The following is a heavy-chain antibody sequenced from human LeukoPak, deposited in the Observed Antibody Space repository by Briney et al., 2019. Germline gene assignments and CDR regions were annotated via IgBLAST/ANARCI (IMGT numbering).Heavy chain of an antibody. CDR2: ISGSGGDT. V-gene: IGHV3-23*01. J-gene: IGHJ4*02. CDR3: AKGDSSSWLFDY. Sequence: GGSLRLSCTASGLTFSTYSMTWVRQAPGRGLEWVSAISGSGGDTYYADSVKGRFTISRDNSKNTLYLQMNSLRAEDTAVYYCAKGDSSSWLFDYWGQGTLVTVSS. D-gene: IGHD6-13*01. CDR1: GLTFSTYS.